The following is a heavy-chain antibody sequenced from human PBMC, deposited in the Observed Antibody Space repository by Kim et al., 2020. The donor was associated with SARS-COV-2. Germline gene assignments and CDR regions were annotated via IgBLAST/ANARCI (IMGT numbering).Heavy chain of an antibody. CDR3: AREPYSSGWSDAFDI. Sequence: GGSLRLSCAASGFTFSSYAMHWVRQAPGKGLEWVAVISYDGSNKYYADSVKGRFTISRDNSKNTLYLQMNSLRAEDTAVYYCAREPYSSGWSDAFDIWG. D-gene: IGHD6-19*01. V-gene: IGHV3-30-3*01. CDR1: GFTFSSYA. J-gene: IGHJ3*02. CDR2: ISYDGSNK.